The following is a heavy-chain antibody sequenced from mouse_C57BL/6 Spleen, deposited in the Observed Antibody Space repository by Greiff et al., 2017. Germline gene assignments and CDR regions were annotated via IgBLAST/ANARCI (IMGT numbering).Heavy chain of an antibody. Sequence: EVMLVESGEGLVKPGGSLKLSCEASGFNFSSYAMSWVRQTPEKRLEWVAYISSGGDYIYYADTVKGRFTISRDNARNTLYLQMCSLKSEDTAMYYFTRGDYYPMDYWGQGTSVTVSS. CDR2: ISSGGDYI. V-gene: IGHV5-9-1*02. CDR3: TRGDYYPMDY. CDR1: GFNFSSYA. J-gene: IGHJ4*01.